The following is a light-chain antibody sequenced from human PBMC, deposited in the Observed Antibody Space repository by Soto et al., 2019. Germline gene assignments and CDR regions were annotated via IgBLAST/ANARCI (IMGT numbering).Light chain of an antibody. CDR3: QSYDSSLGYV. J-gene: IGLJ1*01. CDR1: SSNIGAGYD. V-gene: IGLV1-40*01. Sequence: QSVLTQPPSVSGAPGQRVTISCTGSSSNIGAGYDVHWYQQLPGRAPKLLIYGNSNRPSGVPDRFSGSKSGSSASLAITGLQAEDEADYYCQSYDSSLGYVFATGTKLTVL. CDR2: GNS.